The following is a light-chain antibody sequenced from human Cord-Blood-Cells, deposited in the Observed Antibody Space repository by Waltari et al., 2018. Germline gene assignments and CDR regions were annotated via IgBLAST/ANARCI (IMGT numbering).Light chain of an antibody. CDR2: DAS. CDR1: QAISNY. V-gene: IGKV1-33*01. Sequence: DIQLTQSPSSLSASVGDRVTITCQASQAISNYLNWYQQKPGKAPKLLIYDASNLETGVPSRFSGSGSGTDFTFTISSLQPEDIATYYCQQYYNLPLTFGGGTKVEIK. J-gene: IGKJ4*01. CDR3: QQYYNLPLT.